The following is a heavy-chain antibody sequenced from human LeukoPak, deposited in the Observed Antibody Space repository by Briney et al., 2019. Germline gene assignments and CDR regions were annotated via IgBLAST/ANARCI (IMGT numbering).Heavy chain of an antibody. J-gene: IGHJ4*02. CDR1: GFTFSSYY. Sequence: PGGSLRLSCAASGFTFSSYYMHWVRQAPGKGLEWVSSISTSSSHIYYSDSIKGRFTISRDNAKNSVYLRMNSLRAEDTAVYYCAREDTAVAVDYWGQGILVTVSS. CDR3: AREDTAVAVDY. V-gene: IGHV3-21*01. CDR2: ISTSSSHI. D-gene: IGHD5-18*01.